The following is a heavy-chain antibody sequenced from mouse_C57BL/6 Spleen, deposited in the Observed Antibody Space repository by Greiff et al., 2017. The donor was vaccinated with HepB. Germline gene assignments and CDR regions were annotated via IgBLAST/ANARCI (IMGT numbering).Heavy chain of an antibody. V-gene: IGHV5-17*01. Sequence: EVQRVESGGGLVKPGGSLKLSCAASGFTFSDYGMHWVRQAPEKGLEWVAYISSGSSTIYYADTVKGRFTISRDNAKNTLFLQMTSLRSEDTAMYYCARSLYDGYYYYAMDYWGQGTSVTVSS. D-gene: IGHD2-3*01. CDR1: GFTFSDYG. CDR2: ISSGSSTI. CDR3: ARSLYDGYYYYAMDY. J-gene: IGHJ4*01.